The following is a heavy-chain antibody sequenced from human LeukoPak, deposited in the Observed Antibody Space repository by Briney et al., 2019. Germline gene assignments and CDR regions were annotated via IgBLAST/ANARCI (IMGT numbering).Heavy chain of an antibody. CDR2: ISGSGGST. CDR3: AKVRANRFASFDY. J-gene: IGHJ4*02. V-gene: IGHV3-23*01. CDR1: GFTFSSDA. Sequence: QTGGSLRLSCAASGFTFSSDAMSWVRQAPGKGLEWVSAISGSGGSTYYADSVKGRFTISRDNSKNTLYLQMNSLRAEDTAVYYCAKVRANRFASFDYWGQGTLVTVSS. D-gene: IGHD1/OR15-1a*01.